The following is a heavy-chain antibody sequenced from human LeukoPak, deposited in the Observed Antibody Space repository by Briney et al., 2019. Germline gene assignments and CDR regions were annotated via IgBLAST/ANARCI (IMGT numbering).Heavy chain of an antibody. V-gene: IGHV1-69*04. CDR1: GGTFSSYA. CDR2: IIPIFGIA. Sequence: SVKVSCKASGGTFSSYAISWVRRAPGQGLEWMGRIIPIFGIANYAQKFQGRVTITADKSTSTAYMELSSLRSEDTAVYYCARVTEYYDFWSGLPDYYYYGMDVWGQGTTVTVSS. D-gene: IGHD3-3*01. CDR3: ARVTEYYDFWSGLPDYYYYGMDV. J-gene: IGHJ6*02.